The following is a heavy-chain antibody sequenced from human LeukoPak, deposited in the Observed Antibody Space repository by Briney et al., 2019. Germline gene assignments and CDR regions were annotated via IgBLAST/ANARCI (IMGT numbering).Heavy chain of an antibody. V-gene: IGHV3-11*01. Sequence: PGGSLRLSCAASGFTVSSNYMSWVRQAPGKGLEWVSYISSSGSTIYYADSVKGRFTISRDNAKNSLYLQMNSLRAEDTAVYYCASPLLYSGILDAFDIWGQGTMVTVSS. D-gene: IGHD1-26*01. CDR2: ISSSGSTI. CDR3: ASPLLYSGILDAFDI. J-gene: IGHJ3*02. CDR1: GFTVSSNY.